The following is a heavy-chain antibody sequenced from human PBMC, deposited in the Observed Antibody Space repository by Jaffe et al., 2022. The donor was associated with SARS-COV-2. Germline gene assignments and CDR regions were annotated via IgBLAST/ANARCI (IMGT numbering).Heavy chain of an antibody. D-gene: IGHD2-2*01. V-gene: IGHV3-30*04. CDR2: ISYDGSNK. CDR1: GFTFSSYA. Sequence: QVQLVESGGGVVQPGRSLRLSCAASGFTFSSYAMHWVRQAPGKGLEWVAVISYDGSNKYYADSVKGRFTISRDNSKNTLYLQMNSLRAEDTAVYYCARDIVVASHAFDIWGQGTMVTVSS. J-gene: IGHJ3*02. CDR3: ARDIVVASHAFDI.